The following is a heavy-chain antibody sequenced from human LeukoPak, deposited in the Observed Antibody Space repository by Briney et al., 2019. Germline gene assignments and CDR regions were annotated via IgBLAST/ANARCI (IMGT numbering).Heavy chain of an antibody. J-gene: IGHJ4*02. Sequence: TSETLSLTCTVSGGSISSYYWSWIRQPPGKGLEWIGYIYYSGSTNYNPSLKSRVTISVDTSKNQFSLKLSSVTAADTAVYYCARVPYSSGWYFNYWGQGTLVTVSS. CDR3: ARVPYSSGWYFNY. CDR1: GGSISSYY. D-gene: IGHD6-19*01. CDR2: IYYSGST. V-gene: IGHV4-59*12.